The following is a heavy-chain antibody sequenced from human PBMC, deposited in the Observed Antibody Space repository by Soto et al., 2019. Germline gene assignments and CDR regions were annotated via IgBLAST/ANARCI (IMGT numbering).Heavy chain of an antibody. V-gene: IGHV3-7*01. Sequence: EVQLVESGGGLVQPGGSLRLSCAASGFTFSNYWMVLVRQAPEKGPEWVATIKQDGSEKYYVDSVKGRFTISRDNTKNSLYLQMNSLRAEDTDLYYCARETSADSFWGQGTRVTVSS. CDR1: GFTFSNYW. D-gene: IGHD2-21*01. CDR3: ARETSADSF. CDR2: IKQDGSEK. J-gene: IGHJ4*02.